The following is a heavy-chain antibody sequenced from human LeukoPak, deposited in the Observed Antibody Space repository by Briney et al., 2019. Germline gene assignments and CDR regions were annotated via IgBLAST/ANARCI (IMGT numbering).Heavy chain of an antibody. V-gene: IGHV1-2*02. J-gene: IGHJ4*02. CDR1: GYTFTGYY. D-gene: IGHD2/OR15-2a*01. CDR3: ARVPTGQQYYYFDY. CDR2: INPNSGGT. Sequence: ASVKLSCKASGYTFTGYYMHWVRQAPGQGLEWMGWINPNSGGTNYAQKFQGRVTMTRDMSISTAYMELSRLRSDDTAVYYCARVPTGQQYYYFDYWGQGTLVTVSS.